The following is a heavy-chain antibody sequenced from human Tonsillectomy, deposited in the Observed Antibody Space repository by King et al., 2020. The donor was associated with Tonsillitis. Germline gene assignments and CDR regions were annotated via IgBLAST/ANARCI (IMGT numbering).Heavy chain of an antibody. CDR2: ISYDGSNR. CDR1: GFTLSDFG. J-gene: IGHJ5*02. D-gene: IGHD5-24*01. V-gene: IGHV3-30*18. CDR3: ANDLSNRRDGSHFGGDL. Sequence: VQLVEAGGGVVQPGGSLRLSCAASGFTLSDFGMHWVRQAPGKGLEGVAIISYDGSNRFHADSVKGRFTISRDNSKNTLYLQMNSLRAEDTAVYYCANDLSNRRDGSHFGGDLWGQGTLVTVSS.